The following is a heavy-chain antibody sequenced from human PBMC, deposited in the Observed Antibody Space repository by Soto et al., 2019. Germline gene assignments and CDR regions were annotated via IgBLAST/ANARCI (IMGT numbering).Heavy chain of an antibody. D-gene: IGHD3-22*01. CDR3: ARPYDSSGYYSLGAFDI. Sequence: QVQLVQSGAEVKKPGSSVKVSCKASGGTFSSYAISWVRQAPGQGLEWMGGIIPIFGTANYAQKFQGRVTITADESTSTADMELSSLRSEDTAVYYCARPYDSSGYYSLGAFDIWGQGTMVTVSS. J-gene: IGHJ3*02. CDR2: IIPIFGTA. CDR1: GGTFSSYA. V-gene: IGHV1-69*01.